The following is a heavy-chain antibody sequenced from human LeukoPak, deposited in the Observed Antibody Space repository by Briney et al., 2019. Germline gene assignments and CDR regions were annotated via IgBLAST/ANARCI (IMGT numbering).Heavy chain of an antibody. CDR1: GYTFTGYY. J-gene: IGHJ4*02. V-gene: IGHV1-46*01. CDR3: ARQAGATYYFDY. D-gene: IGHD1-26*01. Sequence: ASVKVSCKASGYTFTGYYMHWVRQAPGQGLEWMGIINPSGGSTSYAQKFQGRVTMTRDTSTSTVYMELSSLRSEDTAVYYCARQAGATYYFDYWGQGTLVTVSS. CDR2: INPSGGST.